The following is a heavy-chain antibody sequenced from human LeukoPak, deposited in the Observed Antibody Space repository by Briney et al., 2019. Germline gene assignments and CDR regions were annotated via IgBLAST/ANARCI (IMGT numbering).Heavy chain of an antibody. V-gene: IGHV1-18*01. D-gene: IGHD3-22*01. CDR1: GYTFTSYG. CDR2: ISAYNGNT. J-gene: IGHJ5*02. CDR3: ARDSFPNYYDSSGYYRGNWFDP. Sequence: ASVKVSCKASGYTFTSYGISWVRQAPGQGLEWMGWISAYNGNTNYAQKLQGRVTMTTDTSTSKAYMELRSLRSDDTAVYYCARDSFPNYYDSSGYYRGNWFDPWGQGTLVTVSS.